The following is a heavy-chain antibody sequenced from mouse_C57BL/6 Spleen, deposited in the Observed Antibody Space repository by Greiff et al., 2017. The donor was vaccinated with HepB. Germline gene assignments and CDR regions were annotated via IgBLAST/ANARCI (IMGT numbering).Heavy chain of an antibody. CDR2: INPNYGTT. CDR1: GYSFTDYN. CDR3: ARGDGYSYYYAMDY. V-gene: IGHV1-39*01. Sequence: EVQLQESGPELVKPGASVKISCKASGYSFTDYNMNWVKQSNGKSLEWIGVINPNYGTTSYNQKFKGKATLTVDQSSSTAYMQLNSLTSEDSAVYYCARGDGYSYYYAMDYWGQGTSVTVSS. D-gene: IGHD2-3*01. J-gene: IGHJ4*01.